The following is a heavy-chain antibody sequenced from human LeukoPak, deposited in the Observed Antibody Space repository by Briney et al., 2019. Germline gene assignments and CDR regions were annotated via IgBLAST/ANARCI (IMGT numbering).Heavy chain of an antibody. V-gene: IGHV3-21*01. Sequence: GGSLRLSCAASGFTFSSYSMNWVRQAPGKGLEWVSSISSSSSYIYYADSVKGRFTISRDNAKNSLYLQMNSLRAEDTAVYYCARDFYEDIVVVVAATPVDWFDPWGQGTLVTVSS. CDR2: ISSSSSYI. CDR3: ARDFYEDIVVVVAATPVDWFDP. J-gene: IGHJ5*02. D-gene: IGHD2-15*01. CDR1: GFTFSSYS.